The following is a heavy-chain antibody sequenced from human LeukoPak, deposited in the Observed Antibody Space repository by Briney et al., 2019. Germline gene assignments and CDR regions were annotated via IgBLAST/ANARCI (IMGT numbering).Heavy chain of an antibody. Sequence: SETLSLTCTVSGGSISSSNYYWGWIRQPPGKGLERIGSILYSGTTYYNPSLESRITISVDTSKNQVSLKLNSVTAADTAVFYCARHLRVGARQEFDYWGQGTLVTVSS. CDR3: ARHLRVGARQEFDY. V-gene: IGHV4-39*01. J-gene: IGHJ4*02. D-gene: IGHD5/OR15-5a*01. CDR1: GGSISSSNYY. CDR2: ILYSGTT.